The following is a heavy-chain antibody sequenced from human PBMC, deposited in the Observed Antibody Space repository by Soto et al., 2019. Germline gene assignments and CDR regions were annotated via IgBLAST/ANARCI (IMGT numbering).Heavy chain of an antibody. V-gene: IGHV4-34*01. CDR2: INHSGST. CDR1: GGSFSGYY. Sequence: QVQLQQWGAGLLKPSETLSVTCAVYGGSFSGYYWSWIRQPPGKRLEWIGEINHSGSTNYNPSLKSRVTISVDMSKNQFSLKLSSVTAADTAVYYCARAASRYCSCVSCYSGRDYWGQSFLVTVS. J-gene: IGHJ4*02. CDR3: ARAASRYCSCVSCYSGRDY. D-gene: IGHD2-15*01.